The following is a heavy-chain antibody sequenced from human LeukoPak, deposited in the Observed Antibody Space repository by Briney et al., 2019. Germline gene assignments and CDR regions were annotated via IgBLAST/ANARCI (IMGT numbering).Heavy chain of an antibody. CDR3: AKVNGSGRVHDAFDI. D-gene: IGHD3-10*01. CDR1: GFTFSSYA. CDR2: ISYDGSNK. J-gene: IGHJ3*02. V-gene: IGHV3-30-3*01. Sequence: GRSLRLSCAASGFTFSSYAMHWVRQAQGKGLEWVAVISYDGSNKYYADSVKGRFTISRDNAKNSLYLQMNSLRAEDTALYYCAKVNGSGRVHDAFDIWGQGTMVTVSS.